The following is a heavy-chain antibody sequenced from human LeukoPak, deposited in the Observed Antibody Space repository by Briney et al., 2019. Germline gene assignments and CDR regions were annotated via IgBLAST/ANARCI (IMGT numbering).Heavy chain of an antibody. D-gene: IGHD1-26*01. Sequence: GGSLKLSCAASGFTFSGCAIHWVRQSSGKGLEWFSHIDKKDNFHATAYAASVQGRFSISRDDSKNTAFLHMNSLKTEDMALYYCTRDSGTYNWLDPWGQGTLVTVSS. CDR2: IDKKDNFHAT. V-gene: IGHV3-73*01. CDR3: TRDSGTYNWLDP. CDR1: GFTFSGCA. J-gene: IGHJ5*02.